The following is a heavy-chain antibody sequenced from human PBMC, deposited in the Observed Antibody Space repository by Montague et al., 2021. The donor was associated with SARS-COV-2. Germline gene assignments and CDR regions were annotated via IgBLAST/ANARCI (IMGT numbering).Heavy chain of an antibody. J-gene: IGHJ6*02. V-gene: IGHV4-59*12. Sequence: SETLSLTCTVSGGSISRYYWNWIRQPPGKGLEWIAYIYYSGSTNXNPSLKSRVTISVYTSKNQFSLKLSSVTAADTAVYYCARDPWRITIFGVVTRYGMDVWGQGTTVTVSS. CDR2: IYYSGST. CDR1: GGSISRYY. CDR3: ARDPWRITIFGVVTRYGMDV. D-gene: IGHD3-3*01.